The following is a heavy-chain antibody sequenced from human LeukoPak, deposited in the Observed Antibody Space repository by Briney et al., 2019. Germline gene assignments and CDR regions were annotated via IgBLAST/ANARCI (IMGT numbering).Heavy chain of an antibody. CDR3: ASPYYYDSSGYSFDY. D-gene: IGHD3-22*01. Sequence: SETLSLTCTVSGYSISSGYYWGWIRQPPGKGLEWIGSIYHSGSTYYNPSLKSRVTISVDTSKNQFSLKLSSVTAADTAVYYCASPYYYDSSGYSFDYWGQGTLVTVSS. V-gene: IGHV4-38-2*02. CDR1: GYSISSGYY. J-gene: IGHJ4*02. CDR2: IYHSGST.